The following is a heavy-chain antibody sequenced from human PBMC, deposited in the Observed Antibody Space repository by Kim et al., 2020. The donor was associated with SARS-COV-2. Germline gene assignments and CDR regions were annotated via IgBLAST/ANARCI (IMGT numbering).Heavy chain of an antibody. Sequence: SETLSLTCTVSGGSISSGGYYWSWIRQHPGKGLEWIGYIYYSGSTYYNPSLKSRVTISVDTSKNQFSLKLSSVTAADTAVYYCARGVSSGDWFDPWGQGTLVTVSS. CDR2: IYYSGST. CDR1: GGSISSGGYY. CDR3: ARGVSSGDWFDP. V-gene: IGHV4-31*03. D-gene: IGHD3-10*01. J-gene: IGHJ5*02.